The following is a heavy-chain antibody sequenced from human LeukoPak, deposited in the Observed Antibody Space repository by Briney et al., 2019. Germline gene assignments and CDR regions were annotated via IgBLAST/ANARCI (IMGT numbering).Heavy chain of an antibody. D-gene: IGHD5-18*01. J-gene: IGHJ6*02. Sequence: GASVKVSCKASGYTFTGYYMHWVRQAPGQGLEWMGWINPNSGGTNYAQKFQGWVTMTRDTSISTAYMELSRLRSDDTAVYYCARDGDERKNNPGVDTAMVDYYYYYGMDVWGQGTTVTVSS. V-gene: IGHV1-2*04. CDR3: ARDGDERKNNPGVDTAMVDYYYYYGMDV. CDR2: INPNSGGT. CDR1: GYTFTGYY.